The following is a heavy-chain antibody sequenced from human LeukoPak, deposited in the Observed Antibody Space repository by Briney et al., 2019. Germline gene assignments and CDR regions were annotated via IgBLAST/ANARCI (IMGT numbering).Heavy chain of an antibody. CDR3: ARGVRIVRGVIMGPFDY. D-gene: IGHD3-10*01. CDR1: GYTFTSYG. V-gene: IGHV1-18*01. Sequence: GASVKVSCKASGYTFTSYGISWVRQAPGQGLEWMGWISAYNGNTNYAQELQRRVTMTTDTSTSTAYMELRSLRSDDTAVYYCARGVRIVRGVIMGPFDYWGQGTLVTVSS. CDR2: ISAYNGNT. J-gene: IGHJ4*02.